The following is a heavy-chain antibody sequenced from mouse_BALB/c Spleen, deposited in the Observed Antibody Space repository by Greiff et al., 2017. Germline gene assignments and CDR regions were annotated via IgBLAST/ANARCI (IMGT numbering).Heavy chain of an antibody. J-gene: IGHJ3*01. CDR1: GFTFSSYG. Sequence: EVQGVESGGGLVQPGGSLKLSCAASGFTFSSYGMSWVRQTPDKRLELVATINSNGGSTYYPDSVKGRFTISRDNAKNTLYLQMSSLKSEDTAMYYCAREGYDGAWFAYWGQGTLVTVSA. CDR3: AREGYDGAWFAY. D-gene: IGHD2-14*01. CDR2: INSNGGST. V-gene: IGHV5-6-3*01.